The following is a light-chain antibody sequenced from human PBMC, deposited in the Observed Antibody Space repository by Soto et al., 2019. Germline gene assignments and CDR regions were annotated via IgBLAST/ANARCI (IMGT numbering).Light chain of an antibody. CDR2: ASS. V-gene: IGKV3-15*01. CDR1: QSVSRA. J-gene: IGKJ2*01. CDR3: QQYNNWTPRYT. Sequence: DIVLTQSPATLSVSPGESATLSCRASQSVSRALAWYQHVPGQAPRHLIYASSTRATGVPARFSGSGSGTKFTLTISSLQSEDVAVYYCQQYNNWTPRYTFGQGTKLQI.